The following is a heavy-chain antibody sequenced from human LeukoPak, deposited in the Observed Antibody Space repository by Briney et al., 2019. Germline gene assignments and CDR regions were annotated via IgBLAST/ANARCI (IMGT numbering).Heavy chain of an antibody. CDR2: INTNTANP. CDR3: ARSYCSGSYRRVRAYDY. J-gene: IGHJ4*02. D-gene: IGHD3-10*01. Sequence: ASVKVSCKASGYTFISYAMNWVRQAPGQGLEWMGWINTNTANPTYAQGFTGRFVFSLDTSVSTAYLQISSLKAEDTAVYYCARSYCSGSYRRVRAYDYWGQGTLVTVSS. CDR1: GYTFISYA. V-gene: IGHV7-4-1*02.